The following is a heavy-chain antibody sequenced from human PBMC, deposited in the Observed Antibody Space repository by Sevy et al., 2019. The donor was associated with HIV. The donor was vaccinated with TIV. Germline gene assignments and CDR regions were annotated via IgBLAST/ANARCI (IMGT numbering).Heavy chain of an antibody. CDR3: ARGLWFGELSPFDY. Sequence: GGSLRLSCAASGFTFNEYYMSWIRQAPGKGLEWVSYISSRSSYTNYAASVKGRFTTFRDNAQNSLYLQMNSLRAEDTAVYYCARGLWFGELSPFDYWGQGTLVTVSS. V-gene: IGHV3-11*05. D-gene: IGHD3-10*01. CDR2: ISSRSSYT. J-gene: IGHJ4*02. CDR1: GFTFNEYY.